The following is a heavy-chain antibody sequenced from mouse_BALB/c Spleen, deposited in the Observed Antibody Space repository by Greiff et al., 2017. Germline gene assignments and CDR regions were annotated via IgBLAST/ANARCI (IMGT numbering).Heavy chain of an antibody. CDR1: GFSLTSYG. D-gene: IGHD1-3*01. V-gene: IGHV2-9*02. CDR3: ARGELAWFAY. CDR2: IWAGGST. Sequence: QVQLKESGPGLVAPSQSLSITCTVSGFSLTSYGVHWVRQPPGKGLEWLGVIWAGGSTNYNSALMSRLSISKDNSKSQVFLKMNSLQTDDTAMYYCARGELAWFAYWGQGTLVTVSA. J-gene: IGHJ3*01.